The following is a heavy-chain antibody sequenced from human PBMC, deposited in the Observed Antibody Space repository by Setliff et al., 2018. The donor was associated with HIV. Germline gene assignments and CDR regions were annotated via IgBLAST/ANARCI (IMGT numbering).Heavy chain of an antibody. CDR2: INEDGSEK. V-gene: IGHV3-7*04. CDR1: GFTFSSYW. D-gene: IGHD6-13*01. Sequence: PGGSLRLSCAASGFTFSSYWMTWVRQAPGKGLDWVAKINEDGSEKYYLDSVKGRFTISRDNAKNSLYLQMNSLRAEDTAVYYCAGAIAAAGIAFDIWGQGTMVTV. J-gene: IGHJ3*02. CDR3: AGAIAAAGIAFDI.